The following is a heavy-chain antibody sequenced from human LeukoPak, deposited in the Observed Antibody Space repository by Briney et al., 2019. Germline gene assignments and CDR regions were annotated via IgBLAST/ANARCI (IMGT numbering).Heavy chain of an antibody. CDR2: ISATGSYI. V-gene: IGHV3-21*01. CDR1: GFTFSGYN. J-gene: IGHJ3*02. Sequence: GGSLRLSCAASGFTFSGYNLNWVRQVPGRGLEWLSSISATGSYIFYTDSVKGRFTISRDNTKNSLYLQMSSLRVEDKAVYYCARMGSALEVGANAFDIWGPGTMVTVSS. CDR3: ARMGSALEVGANAFDI. D-gene: IGHD1-1*01.